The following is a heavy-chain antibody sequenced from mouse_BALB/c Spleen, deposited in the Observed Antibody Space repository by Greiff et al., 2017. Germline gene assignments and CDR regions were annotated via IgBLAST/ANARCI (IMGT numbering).Heavy chain of an antibody. J-gene: IGHJ4*01. D-gene: IGHD2-3*01. CDR3: ARSGLLRYYYAMDY. Sequence: EVHLVESGGGLVQPGGSRKLSCAASGFTFSSFGMHWVRQAPEKGLEWVAYISSGSSTIYYADTVKGRFTISRDNPKNTLFLQMTSLRSEDTAMYYCARSGLLRYYYAMDYWGQGTSVTVSS. V-gene: IGHV5-17*02. CDR2: ISSGSSTI. CDR1: GFTFSSFG.